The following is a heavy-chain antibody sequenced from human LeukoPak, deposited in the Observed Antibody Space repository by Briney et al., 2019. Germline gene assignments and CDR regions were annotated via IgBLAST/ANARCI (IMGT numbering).Heavy chain of an antibody. J-gene: IGHJ3*02. CDR2: INPNSGGT. CDR1: GYTFTGYY. CDR3: ARAVRAVAGLGAFDI. V-gene: IGHV1-2*02. D-gene: IGHD6-19*01. Sequence: ASVKVSCKASGYTFTGYYMHWVRRAPGQGLEWMGWINPNSGGTNYAQKFQGRVTMTRDTSISTAYMELSRLRSDDTAVYYCARAVRAVAGLGAFDIWGQGTMVTVSS.